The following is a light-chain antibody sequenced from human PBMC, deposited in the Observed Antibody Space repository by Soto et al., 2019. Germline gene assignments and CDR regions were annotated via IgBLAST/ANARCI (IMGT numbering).Light chain of an antibody. CDR3: LQDFNYPWT. Sequence: AIQMTQSPSSLSASVGDRVTITCRASQDIRNDLGWYQQEPGKTPKLLIFAASSLQSGVPSRFSGSGSGTDFTLTISSLQPEDFATYYCLQDFNYPWTFGQGTKVEIE. CDR1: QDIRND. J-gene: IGKJ1*01. CDR2: AAS. V-gene: IGKV1-6*01.